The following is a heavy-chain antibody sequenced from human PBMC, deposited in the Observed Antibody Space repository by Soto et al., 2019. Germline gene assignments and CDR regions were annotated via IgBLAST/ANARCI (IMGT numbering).Heavy chain of an antibody. D-gene: IGHD6-13*01. CDR1: GFTFSSYA. CDR2: IGGSGDNT. Sequence: EVQLLESGGDLVQPGGSLRLSCAASGFTFSSYAMSWVRQAPGKGLEWVSAIGGSGDNTYYADSVTGRFTISRDNSKNTLYRQMNSLRADDPALYYCAKGRGSWYQNWYFDLWGRGTLVTVSS. V-gene: IGHV3-23*01. CDR3: AKGRGSWYQNWYFDL. J-gene: IGHJ2*01.